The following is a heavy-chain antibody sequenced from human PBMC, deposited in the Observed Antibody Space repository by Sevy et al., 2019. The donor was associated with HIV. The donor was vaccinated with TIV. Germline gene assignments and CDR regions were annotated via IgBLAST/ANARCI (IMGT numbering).Heavy chain of an antibody. CDR3: VRVRAFLLFGELPRYRFDS. CDR2: IKQDGSDK. Sequence: GGSLRLSCVASGFTLSSYWMSWVRQVPGQGLEWVADIKQDGSDKNYLDSVKGRFTISRDNAKKSLYLQMSNLRVEDTALYYCVRVRAFLLFGELPRYRFDSWGQGTLLTVSS. J-gene: IGHJ4*02. CDR1: GFTLSSYW. V-gene: IGHV3-7*04. D-gene: IGHD3-10*01.